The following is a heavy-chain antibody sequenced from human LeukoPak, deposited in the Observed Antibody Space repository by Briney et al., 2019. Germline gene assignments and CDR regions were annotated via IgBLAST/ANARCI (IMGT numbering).Heavy chain of an antibody. D-gene: IGHD2-21*01. CDR2: ITDSGGYT. CDR3: ASHVVVNAPYYYGMDV. J-gene: IGHJ6*02. CDR1: GFTFSSYA. Sequence: GGSLRLSCAASGFTFSSYAMSWVRQAPGKGLEWVSAITDSGGYTYYADSVRGRFTLSRDNSKNTLYLQMNSLRAEDTAVYYCASHVVVNAPYYYGMDVWGQGTTVTVSS. V-gene: IGHV3-23*01.